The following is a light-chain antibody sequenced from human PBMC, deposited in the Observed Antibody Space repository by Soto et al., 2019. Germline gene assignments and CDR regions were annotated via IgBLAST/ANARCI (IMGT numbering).Light chain of an antibody. V-gene: IGLV1-44*01. CDR1: SSNIGSNT. CDR3: AAWDDSLNGRV. J-gene: IGLJ2*01. Sequence: QAVVTQPPSASGTPGQRVTISCSGSSSNIGSNTVNWYQQLPGTAPKLLIYTNDQRPSGVPDRFSGSKSGTSASLAISGLQSEDWADYYCAAWDDSLNGRVFGGGTKLTVL. CDR2: TND.